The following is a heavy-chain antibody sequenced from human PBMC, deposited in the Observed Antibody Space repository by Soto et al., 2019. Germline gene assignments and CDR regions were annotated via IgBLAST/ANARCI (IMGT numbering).Heavy chain of an antibody. J-gene: IGHJ3*02. CDR1: GFTFSSYA. CDR3: ARDDYGDSSMAFDI. Sequence: GGSLRLSCAASGFTFSSYAMHWVRQAPGKGLEWVAVISYDGSNKYYADSVKGRFTISRDNSKNTLYLQMNSLRAEDTAVYYCARDDYGDSSMAFDIWGQETMVTVSS. V-gene: IGHV3-30-3*01. D-gene: IGHD4-17*01. CDR2: ISYDGSNK.